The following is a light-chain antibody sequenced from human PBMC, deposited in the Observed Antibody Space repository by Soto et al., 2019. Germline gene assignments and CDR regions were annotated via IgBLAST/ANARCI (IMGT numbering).Light chain of an antibody. Sequence: QSALTQPASVSGSPGQSITISCTGTSSDAGGYNYVSWYQQHPGKAPKLLIYEVSNRPSGVSNRFSGSKSGNTASLTISGLQAEDEADYYCSSYTSRSTHVVFGGGTKLTVL. J-gene: IGLJ2*01. CDR1: SSDAGGYNY. CDR2: EVS. CDR3: SSYTSRSTHVV. V-gene: IGLV2-14*01.